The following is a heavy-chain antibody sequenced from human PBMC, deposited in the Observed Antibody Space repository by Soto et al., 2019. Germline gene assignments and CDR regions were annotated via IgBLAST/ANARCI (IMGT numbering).Heavy chain of an antibody. CDR1: GFTFSSYG. CDR3: ARGTYYYGSGKDYYYYYGMDV. J-gene: IGHJ6*02. CDR2: IWYDGSNK. D-gene: IGHD3-10*01. Sequence: PGGSLRLSCAASGFTFSSYGMHWVRQAPGKGLEWVAVIWYDGSNKYYADSVKGRFTISRDNSKNTLYLQMNSLRAEDTAVYYCARGTYYYGSGKDYYYYYGMDVWGQGTTVTVSS. V-gene: IGHV3-33*01.